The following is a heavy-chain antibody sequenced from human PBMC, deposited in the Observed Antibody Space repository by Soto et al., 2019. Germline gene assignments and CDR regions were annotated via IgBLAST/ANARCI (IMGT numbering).Heavy chain of an antibody. CDR3: ARWRSRGLDY. CDR2: INHSGNT. D-gene: IGHD2-2*01. Sequence: SETLSLTCAVYGGSFSGCYWSWIRQPPGKGLEWIGEINHSGNTNYNPSLKSRVTISVDTSMNQFSLKLSSVTAADTAVYYCARWRSRGLDYWGQGTLVTVSS. J-gene: IGHJ4*02. CDR1: GGSFSGCY. V-gene: IGHV4-34*01.